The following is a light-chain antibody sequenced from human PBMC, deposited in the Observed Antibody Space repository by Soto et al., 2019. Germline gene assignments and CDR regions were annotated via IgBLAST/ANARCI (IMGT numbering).Light chain of an antibody. Sequence: EVVMTQSPATLSVSPGERATLSCRASQSVRSHLAWYQQKPGQAPSLLIFGASTRATGVPARFSGSESGTEFTLTISSLQSEDVAVYFCQQYNVWPRTFGGGTKVEIK. CDR1: QSVRSH. J-gene: IGKJ4*01. CDR3: QQYNVWPRT. V-gene: IGKV3-15*01. CDR2: GAS.